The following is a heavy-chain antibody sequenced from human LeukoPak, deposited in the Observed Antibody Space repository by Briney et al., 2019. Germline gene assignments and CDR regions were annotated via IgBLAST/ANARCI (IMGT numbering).Heavy chain of an antibody. CDR3: AKDAISGDGYWEFDY. CDR2: VLQNGNT. D-gene: IGHD5-24*01. Sequence: PGGSLRLSCAASGFSFSNYAMTWVRQAPGKGLEWVSGVLQNGNTFYADAAKSGFISSSSNSEKILYLRMNNLRIEDTAIYYCAKDAISGDGYWEFDYWGQGNLVTVSS. CDR1: GFSFSNYA. V-gene: IGHV3-23*01. J-gene: IGHJ4*02.